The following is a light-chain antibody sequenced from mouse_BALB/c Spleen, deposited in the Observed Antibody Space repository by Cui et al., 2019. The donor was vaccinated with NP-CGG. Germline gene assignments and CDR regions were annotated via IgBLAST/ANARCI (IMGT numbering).Light chain of an antibody. Sequence: QTVATQESALTTSPGETVTLTCRSSTGAVTTSNYANWVQEKPDHLFTGLIGGANNRAPGVPARFSGSLIGAKAALTITGAQTEDEAIYFCALWYSNHWVFGGGTKLTVL. CDR3: ALWYSNHWV. CDR1: TGAVTTSNY. V-gene: IGLV1*01. J-gene: IGLJ1*01. CDR2: GAN.